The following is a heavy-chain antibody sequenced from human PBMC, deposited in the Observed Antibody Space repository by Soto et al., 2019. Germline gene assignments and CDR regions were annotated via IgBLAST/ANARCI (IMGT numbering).Heavy chain of an antibody. CDR1: GFSLSRYA. CDR2: ISHDGSNK. Sequence: QVQLVESGGGVVQPGRSLRLSCAASGFSLSRYAMHWVRQAPGKGLEWVAVISHDGSNKDYADSVKGRFTISRDNAKNTLYLQMDSLSAEDTAVYYCARYSCYDYFFDYWGQGTLVTVSS. CDR3: ARYSCYDYFFDY. J-gene: IGHJ4*02. D-gene: IGHD5-12*01. V-gene: IGHV3-30-3*01.